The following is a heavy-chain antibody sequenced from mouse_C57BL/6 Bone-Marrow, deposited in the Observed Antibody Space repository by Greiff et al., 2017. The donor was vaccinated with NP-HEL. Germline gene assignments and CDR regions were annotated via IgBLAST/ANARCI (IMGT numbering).Heavy chain of an antibody. CDR1: GYTFTSYW. J-gene: IGHJ2*01. CDR2: IYPGSGST. Sequence: VQLQQPGAELVKPGASVKMSCKASGYTFTSYWITWVKQRPGQGLEWIGDIYPGSGSTNYNEKFKSKATLTVDTSSSTAYMQLSSLTSEDSAVYYCARPGISDYYGSSYYFDYWGQGTTLTVSS. CDR3: ARPGISDYYGSSYYFDY. D-gene: IGHD1-1*01. V-gene: IGHV1-55*01.